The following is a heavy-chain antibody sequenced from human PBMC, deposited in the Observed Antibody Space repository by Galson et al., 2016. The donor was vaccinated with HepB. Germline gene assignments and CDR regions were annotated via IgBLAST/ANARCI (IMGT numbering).Heavy chain of an antibody. V-gene: IGHV6-1*01. CDR1: GDSVSNDNAG. CDR2: TYYRSSWHY. D-gene: IGHD7-27*01. CDR3: ARSYLLGRGFGW. Sequence: CAISGDSVSNDNAGWYWIRQSPSRGLECLGRTYYRSSWHYDYAESVKSRTTINPDKSKNQFSLQLNSVTPDDTAVYYCARSYLLGRGFGWWGQGTLVTVSS. J-gene: IGHJ4*02.